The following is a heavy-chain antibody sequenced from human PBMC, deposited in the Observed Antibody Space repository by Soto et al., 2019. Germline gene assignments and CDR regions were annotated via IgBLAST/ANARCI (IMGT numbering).Heavy chain of an antibody. D-gene: IGHD3-16*01. CDR1: GGSINSGGYC. J-gene: IGHJ4*02. CDR2: ISYGGST. CDR3: SGGILV. Sequence: QVQLQESGPGLVKPSQTLSLTCTVSGGSINSGGYCWSWIRQHPGKGLEWIGCISYGGSTSYNASPKRLVTISVDTSNNHFSLELGSVTAADTAVYYGSGGILVWGQGTLITVSS. V-gene: IGHV4-31*01.